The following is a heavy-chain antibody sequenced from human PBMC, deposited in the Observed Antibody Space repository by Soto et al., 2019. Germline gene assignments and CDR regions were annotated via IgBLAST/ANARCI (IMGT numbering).Heavy chain of an antibody. D-gene: IGHD6-13*01. CDR3: ARGSSSWYYYYYGRDV. J-gene: IGHJ6*02. Sequence: SETLSLTCTVSGGSISSYYCSWIRQPPGKGLEWIGYIYYSGSTNYNPSLKSRVTISVDTSKKQFSLKLSSVTAADTAVYYCARGSSSWYYYYYGRDVWGQGTTVTVSS. CDR1: GGSISSYY. CDR2: IYYSGST. V-gene: IGHV4-59*01.